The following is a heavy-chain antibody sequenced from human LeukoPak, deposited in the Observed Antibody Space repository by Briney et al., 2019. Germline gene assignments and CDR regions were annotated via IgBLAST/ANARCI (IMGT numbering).Heavy chain of an antibody. CDR2: FDPEDGET. V-gene: IGHV1-24*01. J-gene: IGHJ4*02. CDR1: GYNLIALS. D-gene: IGHD2-2*01. CDR3: ASGFAYQYFDS. Sequence: ASVKVSCKVSGYNLIALSIHWVRPDPGKGLEWMGGFDPEDGETIYAQKFQGRFTMTEDTSTDTAYMELSSLTSEDTAVYYCASGFAYQYFDSWGQGTLVTVSS.